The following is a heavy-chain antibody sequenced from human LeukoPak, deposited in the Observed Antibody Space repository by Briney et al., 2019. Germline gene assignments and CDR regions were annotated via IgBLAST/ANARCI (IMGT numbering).Heavy chain of an antibody. V-gene: IGHV3-74*01. CDR1: GFGVSINF. D-gene: IGHD3-3*01. J-gene: IGHJ4*02. Sequence: GGSLRLSCAASGFGVSINFMGWVRQAPGKGLVWVSRINSDGSTTTYADSVKGRFTISRDNAKNTLYLQMNSLRAEDTAVYYCVRNLDFWGDSEDYWGQGTLVTVSS. CDR2: INSDGSTT. CDR3: VRNLDFWGDSEDY.